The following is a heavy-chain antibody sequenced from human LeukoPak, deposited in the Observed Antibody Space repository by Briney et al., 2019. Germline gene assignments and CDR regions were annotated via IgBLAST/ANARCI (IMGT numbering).Heavy chain of an antibody. Sequence: PSETLSLTCAVFGGSFSGYYWNWIRQPPGKGLEWIGQINPSRDTNYNPSLKSRVTISVDTSKKQFSLKLSSVTAADTAVYYCARHRLHLYYYGSGSYRPWFDPWGQGTLVTVSS. CDR3: ARHRLHLYYYGSGSYRPWFDP. CDR1: GGSFSGYY. V-gene: IGHV4-34*01. D-gene: IGHD3-10*01. CDR2: INPSRDT. J-gene: IGHJ5*02.